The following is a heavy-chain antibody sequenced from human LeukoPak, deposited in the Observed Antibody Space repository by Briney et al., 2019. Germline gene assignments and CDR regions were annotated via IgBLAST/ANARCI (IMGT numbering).Heavy chain of an antibody. D-gene: IGHD6-13*01. J-gene: IGHJ4*02. Sequence: GGSLRLSCVVSGITFSSYAMNWVRQAPGKGLEWVSAISGSGGSTYYADSVKGRFTISRDNSKNTLYLQMNSLRAEDTAVYYCAKDTVAAARGPFDYWGQGTLVTVSS. CDR2: ISGSGGST. V-gene: IGHV3-23*01. CDR1: GITFSSYA. CDR3: AKDTVAAARGPFDY.